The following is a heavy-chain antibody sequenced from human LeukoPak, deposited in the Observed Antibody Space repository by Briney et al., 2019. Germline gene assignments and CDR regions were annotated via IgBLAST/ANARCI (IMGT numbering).Heavy chain of an antibody. J-gene: IGHJ4*02. CDR3: ARGTALPGVDY. CDR2: ISGSGGST. Sequence: GGSLRLSCAASGFTFSSYAMSWVRQAPGKGLEWVSAISGSGGSTYYADSVEGRFTITRDNTKKSLYLQMNSLGAEDTAVYYCARGTALPGVDYWGQGTLVIVSS. V-gene: IGHV3-23*01. D-gene: IGHD3-10*01. CDR1: GFTFSSYA.